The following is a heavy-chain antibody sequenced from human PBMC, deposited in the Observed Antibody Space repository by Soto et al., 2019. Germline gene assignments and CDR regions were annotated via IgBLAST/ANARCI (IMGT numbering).Heavy chain of an antibody. V-gene: IGHV3-23*01. CDR1: GFTFSSYA. J-gene: IGHJ6*02. D-gene: IGHD3-22*01. Sequence: EVQLLESGGDLVQPGGSLRLSCAASGFTFSSYAMTWVRQAPGKGLEWVSGISGSGGSTYYADSVKGRFTISRDNSKNTMDLQMNSLRAEDTAVYYCAKGVRSYYYYGMDVWGQGTTVTVSS. CDR2: ISGSGGST. CDR3: AKGVRSYYYYGMDV.